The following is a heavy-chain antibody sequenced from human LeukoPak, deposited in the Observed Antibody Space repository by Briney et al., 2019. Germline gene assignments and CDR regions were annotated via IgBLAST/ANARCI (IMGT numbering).Heavy chain of an antibody. J-gene: IGHJ4*02. CDR1: GFTSSNYW. CDR2: IRQDGSAK. CDR3: VSFYETY. V-gene: IGHV3-7*01. Sequence: GGSLRLSCVVSGFTSSNYWMTWVRQATGKGLEWVANIRQDGSAKTYVDSVKGRFTISRDNAKNSLYLQMNSLRAEDTAVYYCVSFYETYWGRGTLVTVSS. D-gene: IGHD2/OR15-2a*01.